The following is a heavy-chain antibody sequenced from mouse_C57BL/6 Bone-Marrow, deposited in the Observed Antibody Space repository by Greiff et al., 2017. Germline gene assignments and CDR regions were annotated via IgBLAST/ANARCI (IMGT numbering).Heavy chain of an antibody. D-gene: IGHD3-2*02. CDR2: IDPSDSYT. V-gene: IGHV1-69*01. Sequence: QVQLQQPGAELVMPGASVKLSCKASGYTFTSYWMHWVKQRPGQGLEWIGEIDPSDSYTNYNQKFKGKSTLTVDKSSSTAYMQLSSLTSEDSAVYYCARDSSGYGNYAMDYWGQGTSVTVSS. CDR1: GYTFTSYW. CDR3: ARDSSGYGNYAMDY. J-gene: IGHJ4*01.